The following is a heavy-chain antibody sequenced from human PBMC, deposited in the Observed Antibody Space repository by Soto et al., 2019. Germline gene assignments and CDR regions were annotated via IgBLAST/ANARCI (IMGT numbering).Heavy chain of an antibody. CDR1: GGSISSSSYY. J-gene: IGHJ6*02. D-gene: IGHD2-21*02. CDR3: ARRRAAIPNYHGMDV. Sequence: QLQLQESGPGLVKPSETLSLTCTVSGGSISSSSYYWGWIRQPPGKGLEWIGSIYYSGSTYYNPSLKSRVTISVDTSKNQFSLKLSSVTAADTAVYYCARRRAAIPNYHGMDVWGQGTTVTVSS. V-gene: IGHV4-39*01. CDR2: IYYSGST.